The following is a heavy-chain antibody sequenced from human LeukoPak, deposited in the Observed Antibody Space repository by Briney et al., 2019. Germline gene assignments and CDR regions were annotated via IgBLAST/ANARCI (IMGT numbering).Heavy chain of an antibody. CDR2: IYYSGST. J-gene: IGHJ4*02. CDR1: GGSISSSSYY. Sequence: SETLSLTCTVSGGSISSSSYYWGWIRQPPGKGLEWIGSIYYSGSTYYNPSLKSRVTISVDTSKNQFSLKLSSVTAADTAVYYCARHRPSGMIVVVITGEFDYWGQGTLVTVSS. V-gene: IGHV4-39*01. CDR3: ARHRPSGMIVVVITGEFDY. D-gene: IGHD3-22*01.